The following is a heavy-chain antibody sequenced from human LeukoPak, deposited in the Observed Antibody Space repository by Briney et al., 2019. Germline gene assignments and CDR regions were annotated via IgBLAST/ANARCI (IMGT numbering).Heavy chain of an antibody. CDR2: IKSKTDDGTT. CDR1: GFTFSDAW. Sequence: PGGSLRLSCAASGFTFSDAWMSWVRQAPGKGLEWVGRIKSKTDDGTTDYGAPVKGRFSISRDDSKNTLYLQMNNLKNDDTGLYYCTTVLIDYYDSSGYYPFDYWGQGTLVTASS. V-gene: IGHV3-15*01. D-gene: IGHD3-22*01. CDR3: TTVLIDYYDSSGYYPFDY. J-gene: IGHJ4*02.